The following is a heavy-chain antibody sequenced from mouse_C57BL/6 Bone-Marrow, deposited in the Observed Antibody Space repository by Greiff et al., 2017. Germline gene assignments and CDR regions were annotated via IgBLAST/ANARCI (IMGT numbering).Heavy chain of an antibody. V-gene: IGHV14-4*01. Sequence: VQLKQSGAELVRPGASVKLSCTASGFNIKDDYMHWVKQRPEQGLEWIGWIDPENGDTEYASKFQGKATITADTSSNTAYLQRSSLTSEDTAFYYCTTTSMDYWGQGTSGTVSS. CDR2: IDPENGDT. CDR3: TTTSMDY. CDR1: GFNIKDDY. J-gene: IGHJ4*01.